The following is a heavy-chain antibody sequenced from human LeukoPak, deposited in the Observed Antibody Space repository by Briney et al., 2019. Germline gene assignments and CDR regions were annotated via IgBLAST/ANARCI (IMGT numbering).Heavy chain of an antibody. D-gene: IGHD3-10*01. J-gene: IGHJ6*03. Sequence: AGGSLRLSCAASGFTFDDYGMSWVRQAPGKGLEWVSGINWTGGSTGYADSVKGRFTISRDNAKNSLYLQMNSLRAEDTALYYCARQGRIWFGELLAPVYYYYYYMDVWGKGTTVTVSS. V-gene: IGHV3-20*04. CDR3: ARQGRIWFGELLAPVYYYYYYMDV. CDR1: GFTFDDYG. CDR2: INWTGGST.